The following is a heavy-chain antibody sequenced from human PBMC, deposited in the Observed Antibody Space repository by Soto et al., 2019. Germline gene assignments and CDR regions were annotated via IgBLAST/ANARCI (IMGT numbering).Heavy chain of an antibody. J-gene: IGHJ6*02. CDR2: IGTAGDT. V-gene: IGHV3-13*01. CDR1: GYTFSNYE. D-gene: IGHD2-21*01. CDR3: AGRRQVINDYYGLAD. Sequence: EVQLVESGGGLVQPGWSLRLSCEASGYTFSNYEMHWVRQVTGKGLEWVSGIGTAGDTKYVGSVKGRFTISRDNAKNSLYLQMNSLRAEDTAVYYCAGRRQVINDYYGLADWGQGTTVIVSS.